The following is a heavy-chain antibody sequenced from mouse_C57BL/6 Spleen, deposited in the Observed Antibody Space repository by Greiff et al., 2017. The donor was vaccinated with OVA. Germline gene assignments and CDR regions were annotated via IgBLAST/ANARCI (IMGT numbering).Heavy chain of an antibody. CDR1: GYTFTSYW. D-gene: IGHD1-1*01. CDR2: INPSNGGT. J-gene: IGHJ1*03. Sequence: VQLQQPGTELVKPGASVKLSCKASGYTFTSYWMHWVKQRPGQGLEWIGNINPSNGGTNYNEKFKSKATLTVDKSSSPAYMQLSSLTSEDSAVYYCARPITTVVGYWYFDVWGTGTTVTVSS. CDR3: ARPITTVVGYWYFDV. V-gene: IGHV1-53*01.